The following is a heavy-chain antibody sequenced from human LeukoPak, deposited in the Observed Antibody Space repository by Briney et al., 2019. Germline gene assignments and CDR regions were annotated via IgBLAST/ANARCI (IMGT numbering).Heavy chain of an antibody. CDR1: GFTFSSYG. CDR2: IRYDGSNK. D-gene: IGHD1-26*01. Sequence: GGSLRLSCAASGFTFSSYGMHWVRQAPGKGLEWVAFIRYDGSNKYYADSVKGRFTISRDNSKNTLYLQMNSLRAEDTAVYYCAKDSKELVGADYYYYYMDVWGKGTTVTISS. V-gene: IGHV3-30*02. J-gene: IGHJ6*03. CDR3: AKDSKELVGADYYYYYMDV.